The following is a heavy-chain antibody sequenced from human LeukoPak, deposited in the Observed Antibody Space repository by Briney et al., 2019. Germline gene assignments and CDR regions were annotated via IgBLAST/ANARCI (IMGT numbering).Heavy chain of an antibody. CDR3: ARDSRVAAAGTSWFDP. D-gene: IGHD6-13*01. CDR1: GFTFSSYE. Sequence: GGSLRLSCAASGFTFSSYEMNWVRQAPGKGLEWVSYISSSSSTIYYADSVKGLFTISRDNAKHSLYLQMNSLRAEDTAVYYCARDSRVAAAGTSWFDPWGQGTLVTVSS. J-gene: IGHJ5*02. V-gene: IGHV3-48*03. CDR2: ISSSSSTI.